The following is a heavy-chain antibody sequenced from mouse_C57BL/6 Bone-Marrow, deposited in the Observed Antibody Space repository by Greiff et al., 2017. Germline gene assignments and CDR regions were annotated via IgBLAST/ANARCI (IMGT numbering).Heavy chain of an antibody. D-gene: IGHD3-2*02. Sequence: QVQLQQPGAELVRPGASVKLSCKASGYTFTDYYINWVKQRPGQGLEWIARIYPGSGNTYYNEKFKGKATLTAEKSSSTAYMQLSSLTSEDSAVYFCARPRQLRPDYWGQGTTLTVSS. V-gene: IGHV1-76*01. CDR3: ARPRQLRPDY. CDR1: GYTFTDYY. CDR2: IYPGSGNT. J-gene: IGHJ2*01.